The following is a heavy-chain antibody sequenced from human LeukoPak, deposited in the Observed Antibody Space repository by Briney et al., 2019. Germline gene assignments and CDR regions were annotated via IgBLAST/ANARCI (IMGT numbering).Heavy chain of an antibody. D-gene: IGHD4-23*01. Sequence: GGSLRLSCAASGIPFSNYGMNWVRQAPGKGLEWISYIGTSSSTIYYADSVKGRFTISRDNAENSLYLQMNSLRDEDTAVYYCARHDYGGNSGDNWGQGTLVTVSS. J-gene: IGHJ4*02. CDR2: IGTSSSTI. CDR3: ARHDYGGNSGDN. V-gene: IGHV3-48*02. CDR1: GIPFSNYG.